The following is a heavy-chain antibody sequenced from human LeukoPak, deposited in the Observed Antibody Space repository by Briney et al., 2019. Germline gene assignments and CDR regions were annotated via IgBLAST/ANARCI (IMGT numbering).Heavy chain of an antibody. D-gene: IGHD1-26*01. J-gene: IGHJ6*03. CDR1: GFTFSSYG. Sequence: GGSLRLSCAASGFTFSSYGMHWVRQAPGKGLEWVAVISYDGSNKYYADSVKGRFTISRDNSKNTLYLQMNSLRAEDTAVYYCAKDGPYSGSYYYYYYMDVWGKGTTVTVSS. CDR3: AKDGPYSGSYYYYYYMDV. V-gene: IGHV3-30*18. CDR2: ISYDGSNK.